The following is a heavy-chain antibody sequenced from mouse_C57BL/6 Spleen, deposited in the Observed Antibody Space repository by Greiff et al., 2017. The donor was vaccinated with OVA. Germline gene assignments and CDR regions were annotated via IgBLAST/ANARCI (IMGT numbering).Heavy chain of an antibody. CDR3: ARAQVWFAY. V-gene: IGHV3-6*01. J-gene: IGHJ3*01. D-gene: IGHD3-2*02. CDR1: GYSITSGYY. Sequence: DVQLQESGPGLVKPSQSLSLTCSVTGYSITSGYYWNWIRQFPGNKLEWMGYISYDGSNNYNPSLKNRISSTRDPSKNQFFLKLNSVTTEDTATYYCARAQVWFAYWGQGTLVTVSA. CDR2: ISYDGSN.